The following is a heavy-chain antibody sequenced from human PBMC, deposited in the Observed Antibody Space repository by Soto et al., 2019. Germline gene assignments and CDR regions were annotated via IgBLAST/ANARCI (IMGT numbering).Heavy chain of an antibody. CDR2: INPSGGGT. Sequence: QVQLVQSGAEVKKPGASVKVSCKASGYTFSNFYMHWVRQAPGQGLEWMGIINPSGGGTTSAQKFQGRLLMTRDTSTNMFYMNLTRLRSEDTAVYYCARAPQYGSPGYDYSNWGQGTLVTVSS. J-gene: IGHJ4*02. D-gene: IGHD3-10*01. V-gene: IGHV1-46*01. CDR3: ARAPQYGSPGYDYSN. CDR1: GYTFSNFY.